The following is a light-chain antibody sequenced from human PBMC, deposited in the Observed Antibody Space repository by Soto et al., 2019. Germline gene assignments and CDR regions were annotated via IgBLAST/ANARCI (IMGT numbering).Light chain of an antibody. CDR3: QQVHSSPPT. J-gene: IGKJ5*01. V-gene: IGKV1-5*01. CDR2: DAS. CDR1: QSISSW. Sequence: DIQMTQSPSTLSASVGDRVTITCRASQSISSWLAWYQQKPGKAPKLLIYDASSLESGVPSRFSGSGGRTDFTLTISSLQPEDFATYYCQQVHSSPPTFGQGTRLEIK.